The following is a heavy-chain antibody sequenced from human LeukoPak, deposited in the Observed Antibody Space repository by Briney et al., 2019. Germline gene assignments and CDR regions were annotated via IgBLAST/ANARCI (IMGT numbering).Heavy chain of an antibody. Sequence: SETLSLTCTVSGGSISSFYWSWIRQPPGKGLEWIGYIYSSGSTNYNPSLTSRVTISVDTSKNQFSLKLSSVAAADTAVYYCARHHSSSSWYSTWGQGTLVTVSS. CDR1: GGSISSFY. CDR3: ARHHSSSSWYST. D-gene: IGHD6-13*01. CDR2: IYSSGST. V-gene: IGHV4-59*08. J-gene: IGHJ4*02.